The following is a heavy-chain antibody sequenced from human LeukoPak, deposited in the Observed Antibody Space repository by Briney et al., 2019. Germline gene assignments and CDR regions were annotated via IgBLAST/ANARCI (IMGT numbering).Heavy chain of an antibody. CDR1: GFTFSSYG. J-gene: IGHJ6*03. CDR3: AKGAGNYYYYMDV. D-gene: IGHD1-1*01. CDR2: IRYDGSNK. Sequence: GGSLRLSCAASGFTFSSYGMHWVRQAPGKGLEWVAFIRYDGSNKYYADSVKGRFTISRDNSKNTLYLQMNSLRAEDTAVYYCAKGAGNYYYYMDVWGKGTTVTVSS. V-gene: IGHV3-30*02.